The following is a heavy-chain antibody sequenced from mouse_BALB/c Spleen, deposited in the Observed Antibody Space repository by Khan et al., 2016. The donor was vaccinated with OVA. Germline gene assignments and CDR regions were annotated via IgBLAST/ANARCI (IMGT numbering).Heavy chain of an antibody. J-gene: IGHJ3*01. CDR3: TRLAYYYDSEGFAY. CDR1: GFTFSTYG. Sequence: EVQLVESGGDLVKPGGSLKLSCAASGFTFSTYGMSWVRQTPDKRLEWVATVSTGGSYTYYADSVKGRFTISRDNAKNTLFLQMSGLESEDTAIVYCTRLAYYYDSEGFAYWGQGTLVTVSA. V-gene: IGHV5-6*01. D-gene: IGHD1-1*01. CDR2: VSTGGSYT.